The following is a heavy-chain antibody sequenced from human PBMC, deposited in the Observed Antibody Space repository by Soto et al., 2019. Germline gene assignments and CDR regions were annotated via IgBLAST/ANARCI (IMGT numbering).Heavy chain of an antibody. CDR2: INHSGST. D-gene: IGHD2-8*02. CDR1: GGSFSGYY. CDR3: ARDKITGLFDY. Sequence: PSETLSLTCXVYGGSFSGYYWTWIRQPPGTGLEWIGEINHSGSTNYNPSLKSRVTISVDTSKNQFSLKLTSVTAADTAVYYCARDKITGLFDYWGQGTQVTVSS. V-gene: IGHV4-34*01. J-gene: IGHJ4*02.